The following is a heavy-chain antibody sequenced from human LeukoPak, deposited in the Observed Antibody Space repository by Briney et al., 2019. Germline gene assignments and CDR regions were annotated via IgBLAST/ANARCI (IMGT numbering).Heavy chain of an antibody. CDR2: ISAYNGNT. Sequence: GASVKVSCKASGYTFTSYGISWVRQAPGQGLEWMGWISAYNGNTNYAQKLQGRVTMTTDTPTSTAYMELRSLRSDDTAVYYCARVSLRYFDWLISDYWGQGTLVTVSS. D-gene: IGHD3-9*01. V-gene: IGHV1-18*01. CDR3: ARVSLRYFDWLISDY. CDR1: GYTFTSYG. J-gene: IGHJ4*02.